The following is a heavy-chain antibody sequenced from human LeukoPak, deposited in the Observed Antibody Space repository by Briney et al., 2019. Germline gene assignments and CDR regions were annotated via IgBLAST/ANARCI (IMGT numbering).Heavy chain of an antibody. Sequence: LETLSLTCAVSGGSISSYYWSWIRQPPGKGLEWIGEINHSGSTNYNPSLKSRVTISVDTSKNQFSLKLSSVTAADTAVYYCARLPRRANKKKYYFDYWGQGTLVTVSS. CDR3: ARLPRRANKKKYYFDY. CDR2: INHSGST. J-gene: IGHJ4*02. V-gene: IGHV4-34*01. CDR1: GGSISSYY.